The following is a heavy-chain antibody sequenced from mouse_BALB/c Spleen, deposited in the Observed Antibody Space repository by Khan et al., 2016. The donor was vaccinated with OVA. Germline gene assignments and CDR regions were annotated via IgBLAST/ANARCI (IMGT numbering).Heavy chain of an antibody. V-gene: IGHV1-69*02. CDR2: IYPSDSYT. D-gene: IGHD2-13*01. J-gene: IGHJ2*01. CDR1: GYTFTNYW. CDR3: TRGDPGNFDY. Sequence: QVQLQQPGAELVRPGASVTLSCKASGYTFTNYWINWVKERPGQGLEWIGNIYPSDSYTNYNQKFKDKATLTVDKYSSTAFLQLSSPTSEDSAGYYCTRGDPGNFDYWGQGTTLTVSS.